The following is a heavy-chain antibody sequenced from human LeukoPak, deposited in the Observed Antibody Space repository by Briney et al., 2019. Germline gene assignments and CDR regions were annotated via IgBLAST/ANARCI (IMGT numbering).Heavy chain of an antibody. CDR1: GGSISSYY. CDR2: IYYSGST. V-gene: IGHV4-59*01. Sequence: PSETLSLTCTVSGGSISSYYWSWIRQPPGKGLEWIGYIYYSGSTNYNPSLKSRVTISVDTSKNQFSLKLSSVTAADTAVYYCARSPTATHVHLDYWGQGTLVTVSS. CDR3: ARSPTATHVHLDY. D-gene: IGHD4-17*01. J-gene: IGHJ4*02.